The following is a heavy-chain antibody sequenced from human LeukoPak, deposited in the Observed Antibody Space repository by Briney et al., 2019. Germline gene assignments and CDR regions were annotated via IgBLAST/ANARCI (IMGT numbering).Heavy chain of an antibody. D-gene: IGHD6-6*01. V-gene: IGHV4-59*01. CDR2: IYYSGSA. J-gene: IGHJ4*02. Sequence: SESLSLTCTVPGGSISSDYWSWIRQPPGKGLGWIGYIYYSGSANYNPSLKSRVTISVDTTKNQYSLKLSSVTAADTAVYYCARGGSSSSPFDYWGQGTLVTVSS. CDR1: GGSISSDY. CDR3: ARGGSSSSPFDY.